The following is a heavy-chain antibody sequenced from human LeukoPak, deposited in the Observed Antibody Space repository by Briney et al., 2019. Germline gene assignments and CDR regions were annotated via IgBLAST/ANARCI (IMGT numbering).Heavy chain of an antibody. CDR3: ARDRGSDCFDY. J-gene: IGHJ4*02. CDR1: GFTFSSYG. Sequence: QTGGSLRLSCAASGFTFSSYGMHWVRQAPGKGLEWVAVISYDGSNKYYADSVKGRFTISRDNSKNTLYLQMNSLRAEDTAVYYCARDRGSDCFDYWGQGTLVTVSS. CDR2: ISYDGSNK. D-gene: IGHD3-10*01. V-gene: IGHV3-30*03.